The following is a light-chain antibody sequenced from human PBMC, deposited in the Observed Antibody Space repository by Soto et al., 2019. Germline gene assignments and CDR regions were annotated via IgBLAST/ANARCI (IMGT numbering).Light chain of an antibody. Sequence: EILMTQSPATMSVSPGERATLSCRASQPIASNVAWYQQRPGQSPRILIFGAATRVSDVPDGFTGSGSGTQFTLPIARLHSEDFEVYFCQQYNNWPYTFGQGTKVDIK. CDR1: QPIASN. J-gene: IGKJ2*01. CDR2: GAA. CDR3: QQYNNWPYT. V-gene: IGKV3-15*01.